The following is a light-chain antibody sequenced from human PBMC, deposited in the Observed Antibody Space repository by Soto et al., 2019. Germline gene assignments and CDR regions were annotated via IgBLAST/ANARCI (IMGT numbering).Light chain of an antibody. CDR1: SRDIGNYNY. CDR3: TSYTTSSTVV. Sequence: QSVLTQPASVSGSPGQSIAISCTGSSRDIGNYNYVSWYQQHPGKVPKLMIYDVSDRPSGVSDRFSGSKSGNTASLTISGLQADDEADYYCTSYTTSSTVVFGGGTKVTVL. J-gene: IGLJ2*01. V-gene: IGLV2-14*03. CDR2: DVS.